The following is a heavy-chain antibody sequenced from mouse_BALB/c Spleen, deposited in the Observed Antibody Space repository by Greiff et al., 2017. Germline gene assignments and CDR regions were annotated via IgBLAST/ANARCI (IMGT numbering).Heavy chain of an antibody. D-gene: IGHD2-1*01. CDR3: ARDIYGNYRAMDY. J-gene: IGHJ4*01. Sequence: DVQLVESGGGLVQPGGSLRLSCATSGFTFTDYYMSWVRQPPGKALEWLGFIRNKANGYTTEYSASVKGRFTISRDNSQSILYLQMNTLRAEDSATYYCARDIYGNYRAMDYWGQGTSVTVSS. V-gene: IGHV7-3*02. CDR2: IRNKANGYTT. CDR1: GFTFTDYY.